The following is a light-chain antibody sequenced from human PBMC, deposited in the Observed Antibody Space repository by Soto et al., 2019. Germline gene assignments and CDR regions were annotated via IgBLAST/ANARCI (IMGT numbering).Light chain of an antibody. CDR2: GVS. V-gene: IGLV2-14*01. J-gene: IGLJ1*01. CDR1: SSVVGGYNY. CDR3: SSYTSSSSYV. Sequence: QSVLTQPASVSGSPGQSITISCTGTSSVVGGYNYVSWYQQHPGKAPKLMIYGVSNRPSGVSNRFSGSKSGNTASLTISGLQAEDEADYYCSSYTSSSSYVFASGTKVTVL.